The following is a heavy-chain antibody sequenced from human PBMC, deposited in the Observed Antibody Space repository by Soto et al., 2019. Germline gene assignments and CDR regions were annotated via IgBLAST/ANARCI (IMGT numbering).Heavy chain of an antibody. CDR2: TYYRSKWYN. Sequence: SPALSLTYASCGGSVSTNRATSDRIRQSPSRGLEWLGRTYYRSKWYNDYAVSVKGRITINPDTSNNQLSLQLNSVTPDDTAVYYCARLIGNSWLDSWGQGTLVTVSS. J-gene: IGHJ5*01. CDR3: ARLIGNSWLDS. V-gene: IGHV6-1*01. CDR1: GGSVSTNRAT. D-gene: IGHD2-8*01.